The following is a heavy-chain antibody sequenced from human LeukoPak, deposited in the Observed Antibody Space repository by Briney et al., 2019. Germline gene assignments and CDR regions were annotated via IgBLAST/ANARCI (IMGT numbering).Heavy chain of an antibody. CDR1: GFTFSSYW. V-gene: IGHV3-7*01. J-gene: IGHJ4*02. CDR2: LNQYGNDK. CDR3: ARGGYGAHMG. D-gene: IGHD4-17*01. Sequence: GGSLRLSCAASGFTFSSYWMSWVRQAPGKGLEWVANLNQYGNDKYYADSVRGRFTISRDNAKNTVDLQMNSLRAEDTAVYYCARGGYGAHMGWGQGTLVTVSS.